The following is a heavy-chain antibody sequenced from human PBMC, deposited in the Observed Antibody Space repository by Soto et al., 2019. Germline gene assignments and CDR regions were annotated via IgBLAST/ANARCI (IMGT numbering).Heavy chain of an antibody. CDR2: ISYDGSNK. CDR1: GFTFSSYG. D-gene: IGHD4-17*01. CDR3: AKDRHDYGGNSGYFAY. V-gene: IGHV3-30*18. Sequence: QVQLVESGGGVVQPGRSLRLSCAASGFTFSSYGMHWVRQAPGKGLEWVAVISYDGSNKYYADSVKGRFTISRDNSKNTLYLQMNSLRAEDTAVYYCAKDRHDYGGNSGYFAYWGQGTLVTVSS. J-gene: IGHJ4*02.